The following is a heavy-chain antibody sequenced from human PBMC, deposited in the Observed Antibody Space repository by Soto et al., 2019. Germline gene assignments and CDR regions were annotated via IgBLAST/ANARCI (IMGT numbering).Heavy chain of an antibody. D-gene: IGHD6-13*01. CDR1: GFTFSSYA. CDR2: ISYDGSNK. Sequence: QVQLVESGGGVVQPGRSLRLSCAASGFTFSSYAMTWVRQAPGKGLEWVAVISYDGSNKYYADSVKGRFTISRDNTKNSLYLQMTGLRAEETAVYYCAIDLGIAAAGTYYGMDVWCQGSTVTVAS. CDR3: AIDLGIAAAGTYYGMDV. V-gene: IGHV3-30-3*01. J-gene: IGHJ6*02.